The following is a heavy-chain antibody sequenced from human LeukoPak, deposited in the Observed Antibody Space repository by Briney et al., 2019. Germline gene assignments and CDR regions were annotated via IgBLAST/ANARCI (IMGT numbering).Heavy chain of an antibody. Sequence: WASVKVSCKTSGYTFTNYYVHWVRQAPGQGLEWMGIIKPSGRGTTYAQKFQGRVTMTRDTPTSTVYMELSSLRSEDTAVYYCARQYSSGYFFFDYWGQGTLVAVSS. CDR1: GYTFTNYY. J-gene: IGHJ4*02. CDR2: IKPSGRGT. V-gene: IGHV1-46*01. D-gene: IGHD6-25*01. CDR3: ARQYSSGYFFFDY.